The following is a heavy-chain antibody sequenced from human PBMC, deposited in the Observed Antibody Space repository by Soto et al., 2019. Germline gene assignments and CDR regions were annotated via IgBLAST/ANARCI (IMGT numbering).Heavy chain of an antibody. D-gene: IGHD6-13*01. Sequence: GASVKVSCKASAYAFNTYTIKWVRQAPGQGLEWMGSIFPYTGDTHYAQNLQGRFTMTRDTSTNTAYMELASLGSDDTAVYYCARGGFSSSWRLDYWGQGTLVTVSS. J-gene: IGHJ4*02. CDR3: ARGGFSSSWRLDY. V-gene: IGHV1-18*04. CDR1: AYAFNTYT. CDR2: IFPYTGDT.